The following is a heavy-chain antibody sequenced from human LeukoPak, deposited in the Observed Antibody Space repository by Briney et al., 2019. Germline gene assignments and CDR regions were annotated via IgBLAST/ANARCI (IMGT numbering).Heavy chain of an antibody. D-gene: IGHD3-3*01. CDR2: IRYDGSNK. V-gene: IGHV3-30*02. J-gene: IGHJ4*02. Sequence: PGGSLRLSCAASRFTFTSYAMSWVRQAPGKGLEWVAFIRYDGSNKYYADSVKGRFTISRDNSKNTLYLQMNSLRAEDTAVYYCAKDHGVYYDFWSGYYPTDYWGQGTLVTVSS. CDR1: RFTFTSYA. CDR3: AKDHGVYYDFWSGYYPTDY.